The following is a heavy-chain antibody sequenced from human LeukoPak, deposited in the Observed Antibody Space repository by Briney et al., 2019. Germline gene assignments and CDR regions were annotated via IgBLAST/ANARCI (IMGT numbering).Heavy chain of an antibody. CDR3: ARYLGYCSGGSCYTVDY. J-gene: IGHJ4*02. CDR2: IKQDGSEK. Sequence: GGSLRLYCAASGFTFSSYWMSWVRQAPGKGLEWVANIKQDGSEKYYVDSVKGRFTISRDNAKNSLYLQMNSLRAEDTAVYYCARYLGYCSGGSCYTVDYWGQGTLVTVSS. D-gene: IGHD2-15*01. CDR1: GFTFSSYW. V-gene: IGHV3-7*01.